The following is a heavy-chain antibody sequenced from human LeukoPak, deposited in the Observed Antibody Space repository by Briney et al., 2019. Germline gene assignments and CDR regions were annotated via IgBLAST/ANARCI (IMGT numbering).Heavy chain of an antibody. CDR3: AKASGWYFPPDY. CDR1: GFTFSSYS. V-gene: IGHV3-21*04. CDR2: ISSSSSYI. Sequence: GGSLRLSCAASGFTFSSYSMNWVRQAPGKGLEWVSSISSSSSYIYYADSVKGRFTISRDNAKNSLYLQMNSLRAEDTALYYYAKASGWYFPPDYWGQGTLVTVSS. D-gene: IGHD6-19*01. J-gene: IGHJ4*02.